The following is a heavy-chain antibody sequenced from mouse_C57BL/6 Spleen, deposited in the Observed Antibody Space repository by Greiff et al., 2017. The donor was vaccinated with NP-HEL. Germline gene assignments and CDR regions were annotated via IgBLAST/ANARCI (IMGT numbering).Heavy chain of an antibody. CDR2: IYPGDGDT. J-gene: IGHJ4*01. CDR3: ARYTTVVANAMDY. Sequence: VKLMESGAELVKPGASVKISCKASGYAFSSYWMNWVKQRPGKGLEWIGQIYPGDGDTNYNGKFKGKATLTADKSSSTAYMQLSSLTSEDSAVYFCARYTTVVANAMDYWGQGTSVTVSS. CDR1: GYAFSSYW. D-gene: IGHD1-1*01. V-gene: IGHV1-80*01.